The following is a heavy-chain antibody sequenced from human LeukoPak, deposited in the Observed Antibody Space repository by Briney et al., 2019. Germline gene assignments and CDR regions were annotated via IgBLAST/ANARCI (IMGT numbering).Heavy chain of an antibody. Sequence: GGSLRLSCAASGFTFSSYEMNWVRQAPGKGLQWVSDISSSGTTIYYADSVKGRFTISRDNAKNSLYLQMNSLRAEDTAVYYCAREDRYLTDYWGQGTLVTVSS. CDR3: AREDRYLTDY. V-gene: IGHV3-48*03. D-gene: IGHD1-14*01. CDR2: ISSSGTTI. CDR1: GFTFSSYE. J-gene: IGHJ4*02.